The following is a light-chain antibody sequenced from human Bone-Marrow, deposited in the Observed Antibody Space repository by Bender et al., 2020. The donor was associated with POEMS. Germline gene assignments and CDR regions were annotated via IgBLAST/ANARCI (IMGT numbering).Light chain of an antibody. Sequence: QSALTQAASVSGSPGQSITISCTGASSDFGTYNLVSWYQHHPGKAPKLMIYEVSKRPSGVSNRFSGSKSGNTASLTISGLQAEDEADYYCCSYAGSSTPWVFGGGTKLTVL. CDR3: CSYAGSSTPWV. CDR2: EVS. CDR1: SSDFGTYNL. V-gene: IGLV2-23*02. J-gene: IGLJ3*02.